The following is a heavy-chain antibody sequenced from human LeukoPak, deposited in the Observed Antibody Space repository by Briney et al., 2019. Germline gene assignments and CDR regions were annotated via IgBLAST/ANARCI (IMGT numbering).Heavy chain of an antibody. CDR2: INPSGGST. V-gene: IGHV1-46*01. Sequence: GASVKVSCKASGYTFISYYIHWVRQAPGQGLEWMGIINPSGGSTNYAQKFQGRVTMTEDTPTDTAYMELSSLRSEDTAVYYYATHPLGYFDSWGQGTLVTVSS. CDR3: ATHPLGYFDS. CDR1: GYTFISYY. J-gene: IGHJ4*02.